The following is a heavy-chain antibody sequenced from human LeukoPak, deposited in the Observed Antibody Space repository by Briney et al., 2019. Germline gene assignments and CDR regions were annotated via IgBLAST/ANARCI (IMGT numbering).Heavy chain of an antibody. Sequence: ASVKVSCKASGYTFTGYYMHWVRQAPGQGLEWMGWINPNSGGTNYAQKFQGRVTMTRDTSISTAYMELSRLRSGDTAVYYCARASQMRFGELLYPWGQGTLVTVSS. V-gene: IGHV1-2*02. CDR2: INPNSGGT. J-gene: IGHJ5*02. CDR1: GYTFTGYY. CDR3: ARASQMRFGELLYP. D-gene: IGHD3-10*01.